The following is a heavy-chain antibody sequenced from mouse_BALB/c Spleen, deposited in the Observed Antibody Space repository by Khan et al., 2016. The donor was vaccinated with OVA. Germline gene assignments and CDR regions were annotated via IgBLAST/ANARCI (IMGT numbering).Heavy chain of an antibody. CDR1: GYVFTKFG. CDR3: ARPPYFACVMGY. D-gene: IGHD2-10*01. V-gene: IGHV9-3-1*01. Sequence: QIQLVQSGPELKKPGATVKISCKASGYVFTKFGMNWVKQAPGKGLKWIGWINPYTGEATYADDFTGRFVFSLDTSSSTAYLQLNNLKNEDTATYCGARPPYFACVMGYWGEGTSVTVSS. J-gene: IGHJ4*01. CDR2: INPYTGEA.